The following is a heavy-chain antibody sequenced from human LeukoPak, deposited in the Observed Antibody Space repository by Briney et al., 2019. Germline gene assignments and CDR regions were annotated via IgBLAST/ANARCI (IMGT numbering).Heavy chain of an antibody. CDR1: GFTFSTYV. J-gene: IGHJ4*02. CDR2: ISGDSSYI. V-gene: IGHV3-21*04. D-gene: IGHD5-24*01. Sequence: PGGSLRLSCAASGFTFSTYVMNWVRQAPGKGLEWVASISGDSSYIYYADSMKGRFNISRDNAKDSLYLRMTSLRAEDTAVYYCTREDRHGGFFDNWGQGTLVTVSS. CDR3: TREDRHGGFFDN.